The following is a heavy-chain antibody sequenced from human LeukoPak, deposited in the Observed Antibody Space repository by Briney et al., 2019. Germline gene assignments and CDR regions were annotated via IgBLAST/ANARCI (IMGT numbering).Heavy chain of an antibody. J-gene: IGHJ6*03. Sequence: PSETLSLTCAVSSYSISSGYYWGWSRQPPGKGLEWIGSIYHSGSTYYNPSLKSRVTISVDTSKNQFTLKLSSVTAADTAVYYCARDGAILPSHMDVWGKGTTVTVSS. CDR1: SYSISSGYY. CDR2: IYHSGST. CDR3: ARDGAILPSHMDV. V-gene: IGHV4-38-2*02. D-gene: IGHD2-21*02.